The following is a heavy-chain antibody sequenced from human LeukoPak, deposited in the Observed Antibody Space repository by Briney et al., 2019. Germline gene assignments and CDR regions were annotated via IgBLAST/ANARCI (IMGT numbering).Heavy chain of an antibody. Sequence: SETLSLTCTVSGVSINSFYWSWIRQPPGKGLEWIGYIYDSGSTNYKPSLKSRVTMSVDTSKNQLSLKLSSVTAADTAVYCCARTVHYSSGWSPTYYFDYWGQGTPVTVSS. CDR1: GVSINSFY. J-gene: IGHJ4*02. D-gene: IGHD6-19*01. CDR3: ARTVHYSSGWSPTYYFDY. V-gene: IGHV4-59*01. CDR2: IYDSGST.